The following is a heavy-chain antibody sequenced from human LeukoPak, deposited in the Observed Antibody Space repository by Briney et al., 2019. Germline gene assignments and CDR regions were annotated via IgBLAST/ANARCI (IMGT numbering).Heavy chain of an antibody. J-gene: IGHJ4*02. V-gene: IGHV3-64*01. CDR1: GFTFSSYA. D-gene: IGHD3-9*01. Sequence: GGSLRLSCAASGFTFSSYAMHWVRQPPGKGLEYVSGISSNGGSTYYANSVKGRFTISRDNSKNTVYLQMGSLRAEDMAVYYCARGNTLTGYSRYWGQGTLVTISS. CDR3: ARGNTLTGYSRY. CDR2: ISSNGGST.